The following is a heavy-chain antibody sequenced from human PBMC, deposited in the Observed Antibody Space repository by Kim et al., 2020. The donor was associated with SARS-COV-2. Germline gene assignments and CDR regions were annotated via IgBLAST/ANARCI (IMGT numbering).Heavy chain of an antibody. CDR1: GGTFSSYA. J-gene: IGHJ4*02. D-gene: IGHD6-13*01. V-gene: IGHV1-69*13. Sequence: SVKVSCKASGGTFSSYAISWVRQAPGQGLEWMGGIIPIFGTANYAQKFQGRVTITADESTSTAYMELSSLRSEDTAVYYCAREERSSSWYSTLYYFDYWGQGTLVTVSS. CDR2: IIPIFGTA. CDR3: AREERSSSWYSTLYYFDY.